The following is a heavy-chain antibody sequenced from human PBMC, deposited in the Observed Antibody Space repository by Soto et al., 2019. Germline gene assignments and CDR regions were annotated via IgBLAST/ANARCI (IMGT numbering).Heavy chain of an antibody. Sequence: GGSLRLSCAASGFTFSNAWMNWVRQAPGKGLEWVGRIKSKTDGGTTDYAAPVKGRFTISRDDSKNTLYLQMNSLKTEDTAVYYCTTDRPVCPGSINGYWGQGTLVTVSS. CDR3: TTDRPVCPGSINGY. D-gene: IGHD3-10*02. V-gene: IGHV3-15*07. J-gene: IGHJ4*02. CDR2: IKSKTDGGTT. CDR1: GFTFSNAW.